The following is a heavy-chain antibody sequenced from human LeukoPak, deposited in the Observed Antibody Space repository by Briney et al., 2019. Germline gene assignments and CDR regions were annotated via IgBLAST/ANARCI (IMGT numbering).Heavy chain of an antibody. CDR3: AREKGYGDYIIDY. CDR1: GGSISTYY. D-gene: IGHD4-17*01. J-gene: IGHJ4*02. CDR2: IYYSGST. V-gene: IGHV4-59*01. Sequence: PSETLSLTCTVSGGSISTYYWSWIRQPPGKGLEWIGHIYYSGSTNYSPSLKSRVTISVDTSKKQFSLKLNSVTAADTAVYYCAREKGYGDYIIDYWGQGTLVTVSS.